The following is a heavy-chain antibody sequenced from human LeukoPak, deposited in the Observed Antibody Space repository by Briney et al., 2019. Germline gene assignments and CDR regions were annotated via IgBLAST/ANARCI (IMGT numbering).Heavy chain of an antibody. CDR2: ISAYNGNT. CDR1: GYTFTSYG. J-gene: IGHJ4*02. V-gene: IGHV1-18*01. D-gene: IGHD3-22*01. CDR3: ARDSDYYDSSGGLYYFDY. Sequence: ASVKVSCKASGYTFTSYGISWVRQAPGQGREWMGWISAYNGNTNYAQKLQGRVTMTTDTSTSTAYMELRSLRSDDTAVYYCARDSDYYDSSGGLYYFDYWGQGTLVTVSS.